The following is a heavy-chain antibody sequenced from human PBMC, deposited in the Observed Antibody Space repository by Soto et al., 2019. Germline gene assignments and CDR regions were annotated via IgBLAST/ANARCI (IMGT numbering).Heavy chain of an antibody. D-gene: IGHD1-26*01. CDR3: ATSMSGNSLYVMNV. CDR1: GDTVSSTRW. CDR2: IYHLGGT. J-gene: IGHJ6*02. Sequence: SETLSLTCTVSGDTVSSTRWWSWVRLSPGRGLEWIGDIYHLGGTNYNASLKRRVTISLDSSKNQLSLRLTSVTAADTAVYYCATSMSGNSLYVMNVWGQRTTVTVSS. V-gene: IGHV4-4*02.